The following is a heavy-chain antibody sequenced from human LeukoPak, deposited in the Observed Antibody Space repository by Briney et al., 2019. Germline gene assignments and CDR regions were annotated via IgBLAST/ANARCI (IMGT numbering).Heavy chain of an antibody. Sequence: NPGGSLRLSCAASGFTFSSYSMNWVRQAPGKGLEWVSSISSSSSYIYYADSVKGRFTISRDNAKNSLYLQMNSLRAEDTAVYYCARAAYSSGWYGVLGYWGQGTLVTVSS. D-gene: IGHD6-19*01. J-gene: IGHJ4*02. V-gene: IGHV3-21*01. CDR2: ISSSSSYI. CDR3: ARAAYSSGWYGVLGY. CDR1: GFTFSSYS.